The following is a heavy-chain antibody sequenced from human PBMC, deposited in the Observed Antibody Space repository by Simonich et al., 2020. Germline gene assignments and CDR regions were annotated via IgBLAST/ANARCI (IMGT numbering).Heavy chain of an antibody. V-gene: IGHV2-26*02. J-gene: IGHJ4*02. CDR2: IFSNDEK. CDR1: GFSLSHARMG. D-gene: IGHD3-9*01. CDR3: ARDYDILTGYYTFDY. Sequence: QVTLKESGPVLVKPTETLPLTCTVSGFSLSHARMGVSWIRQPPGKALEWLAHIFSNDEKSYSTSLKSRHTISKDTPKSQVVLTMTNMDPVDTATYYCARDYDILTGYYTFDYWGQGTLVTVSS.